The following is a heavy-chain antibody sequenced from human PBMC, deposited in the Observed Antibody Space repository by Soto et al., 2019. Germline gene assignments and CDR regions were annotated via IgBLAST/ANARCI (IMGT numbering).Heavy chain of an antibody. CDR2: ISWNGAAT. D-gene: IGHD3-10*01. J-gene: IGHJ4*02. CDR3: ANLPLSGSGFDC. V-gene: IGHV3-9*01. Sequence: EAQLVESGGGLVQPGRSLRLSCVASGFTFDDYAIHWVRQAPGKGLEWVSGISWNGAATGYADSVKGRFTISRDNAKNSLYLQMSSLRTEDTAIYYCANLPLSGSGFDCWGQGTLVTVS. CDR1: GFTFDDYA.